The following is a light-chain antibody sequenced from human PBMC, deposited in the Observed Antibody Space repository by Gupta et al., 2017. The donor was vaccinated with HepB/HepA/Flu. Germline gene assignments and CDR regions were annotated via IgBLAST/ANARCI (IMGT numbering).Light chain of an antibody. CDR3: AAWDTSLNAVV. CDR1: SSNVGSNN. CDR2: YND. J-gene: IGLJ2*01. Sequence: HSVLTQSTSISGTPRPRVTISCSGSSSNVGSNNVNWYQPLPGTTPKLLIYYNDERPSGVPDRISGSKSGTSASLAISGLQSEDEADYYCAAWDTSLNAVVFGGGTKLTVL. V-gene: IGLV1-44*01.